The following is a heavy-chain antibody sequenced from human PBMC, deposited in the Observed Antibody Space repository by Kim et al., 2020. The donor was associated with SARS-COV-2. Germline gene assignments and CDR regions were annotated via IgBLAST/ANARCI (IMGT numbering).Heavy chain of an antibody. CDR3: ARNRVGDGYSFFDY. D-gene: IGHD4-4*01. V-gene: IGHV3-53*01. J-gene: IGHJ4*02. CDR2: IFRGGTT. CDR1: GLTVTSNH. Sequence: GGSLRLSCAVSGLTVTSNHMTWIRQAPGRGLEWVSVIFRGGTTYYAASVKGRFTISRDYYKNTVSLQMNSMRAEDTAINYCARNRVGDGYSFFDYWGQGT.